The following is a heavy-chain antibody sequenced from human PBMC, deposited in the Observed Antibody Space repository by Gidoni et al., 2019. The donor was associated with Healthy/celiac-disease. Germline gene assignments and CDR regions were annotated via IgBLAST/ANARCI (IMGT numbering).Heavy chain of an antibody. J-gene: IGHJ6*02. CDR2: IYSGGST. V-gene: IGHV3-53*01. Sequence: SVIYSGGSTYYADSVKGRFTISRDNSKNTLYLQMNSLRAEDTAVYYCARDRLGDYGGNYYYYYGMDVWGQGTTVTVS. D-gene: IGHD4-17*01. CDR3: ARDRLGDYGGNYYYYYGMDV.